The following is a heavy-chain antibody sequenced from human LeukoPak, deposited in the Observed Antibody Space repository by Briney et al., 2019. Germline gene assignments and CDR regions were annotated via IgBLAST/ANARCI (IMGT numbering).Heavy chain of an antibody. V-gene: IGHV3-23*01. CDR1: GFTFSSYV. Sequence: PGGSLRLSCAASGFTFSSYVMSWVRQAPGKGLEWVSAISGSGGTTYYADSVKGRFTLSRDNSKNTLYLQMNSLRAEDTAVYYCAKGYCTNGVCYFDYWGQGTLVTVSS. CDR3: AKGYCTNGVCYFDY. J-gene: IGHJ4*02. CDR2: ISGSGGTT. D-gene: IGHD2-8*01.